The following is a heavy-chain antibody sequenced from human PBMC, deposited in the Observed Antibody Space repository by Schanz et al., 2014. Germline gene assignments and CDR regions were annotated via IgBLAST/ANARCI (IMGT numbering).Heavy chain of an antibody. CDR3: AKDLPAVAVAPLMTGLYDS. Sequence: EVQLLESGGGLVQPGGSLRLSCAASGFSFRKSAMSWVRQAPGKGLEWVSALTGSGTTTYYADSVKGRFTISRDNSKNTLDLQMNSLRAEDTAIYYCAKDLPAVAVAPLMTGLYDSWGQGTLVTVSS. J-gene: IGHJ4*02. V-gene: IGHV3-23*01. CDR2: LTGSGTTT. CDR1: GFSFRKSA. D-gene: IGHD6-19*01.